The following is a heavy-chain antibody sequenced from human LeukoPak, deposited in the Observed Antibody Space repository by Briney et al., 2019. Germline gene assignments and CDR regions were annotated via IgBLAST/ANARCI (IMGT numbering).Heavy chain of an antibody. D-gene: IGHD3-9*01. CDR3: ATRMPGYHGPSYYYYYYMDV. Sequence: ASVKVSCKVAGYTLTELSMHWVRQAPGKGLEWMGGFDPEDGETIYAQKFQGRVTMTEDTSTDTAYMELSSLRSEDTAVYYCATRMPGYHGPSYYYYYYMDVWGKGTTVTVSS. J-gene: IGHJ6*03. CDR1: GYTLTELS. V-gene: IGHV1-24*01. CDR2: FDPEDGET.